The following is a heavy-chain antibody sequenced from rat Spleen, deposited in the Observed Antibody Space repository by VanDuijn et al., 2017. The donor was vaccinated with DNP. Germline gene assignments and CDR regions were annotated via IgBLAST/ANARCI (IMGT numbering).Heavy chain of an antibody. CDR1: GFTFSNYY. V-gene: IGHV5-25*01. Sequence: EVQLVESGGGLVQPGRSMKLSCAASGFTFSNYYMAWVRQAPTKGLEWVAAITSSGGSTYYPDSVKGRFTISRDNAKNTLYLQMNSLRSEDTATYYCAKDLNYWAMDAWGQGTSVAVSS. J-gene: IGHJ4*01. CDR3: AKDLNYWAMDA. CDR2: ITSSGGST. D-gene: IGHD1-10*01.